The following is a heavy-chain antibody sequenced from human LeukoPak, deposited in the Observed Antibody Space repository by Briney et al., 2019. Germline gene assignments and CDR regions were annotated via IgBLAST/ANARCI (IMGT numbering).Heavy chain of an antibody. CDR1: GGTFSSYA. CDR2: IIPIFGTA. D-gene: IGHD1-26*01. V-gene: IGHV1-69*13. Sequence: GASVKVSCKASGGTFSSYAISWVRQAPGQGLEWMGGIIPIFGTANCAQKFQGRVTITADESTSTAYMELSSLRSEDTAVYYCARPFFTRIVGATTGYYYGMDVWGQGTTVTVSS. CDR3: ARPFFTRIVGATTGYYYGMDV. J-gene: IGHJ6*02.